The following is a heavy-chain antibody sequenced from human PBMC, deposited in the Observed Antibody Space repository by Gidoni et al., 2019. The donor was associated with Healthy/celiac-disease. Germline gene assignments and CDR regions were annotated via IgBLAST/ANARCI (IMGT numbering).Heavy chain of an antibody. V-gene: IGHV4-39*01. CDR2: IYYSGST. Sequence: QLQLQESGPGLVKPSETLSLTCTVSGGSISSSSYYWGWIRQPPGKGLEWIGSIYYSGSTYYNPSLKSRVTISVDTSKNQFSLKLSSVTAADTAVYYCARQVAGYYFDYWGQGTLVTVSS. D-gene: IGHD5-12*01. CDR3: ARQVAGYYFDY. CDR1: GGSISSSSYY. J-gene: IGHJ4*02.